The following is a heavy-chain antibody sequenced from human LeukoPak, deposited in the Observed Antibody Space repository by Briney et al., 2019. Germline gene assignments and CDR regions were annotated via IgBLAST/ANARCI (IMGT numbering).Heavy chain of an antibody. J-gene: IGHJ6*02. Sequence: SVKVSCKASGGTFSSYSVSWVRQAPGQGLEWMGRIIPIIDIANYAQKFQGRGSFTADKSAANVFMELSSLRPEDTAMYYCARDAHEGGNSYNYGLDVWGQGTAVTVSS. V-gene: IGHV1-69*04. CDR2: IIPIIDIA. CDR1: GGTFSSYS. CDR3: ARDAHEGGNSYNYGLDV. D-gene: IGHD3-16*01.